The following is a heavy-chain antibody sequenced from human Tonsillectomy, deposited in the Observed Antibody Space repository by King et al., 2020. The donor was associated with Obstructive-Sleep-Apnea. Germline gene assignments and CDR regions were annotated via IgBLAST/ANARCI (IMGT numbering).Heavy chain of an antibody. CDR3: ARDSADTAMVN. CDR1: GHTFSTSL. D-gene: IGHD5-18*01. CDR2: IIPILGTA. V-gene: IGHV1-69*01. J-gene: IGHJ4*02. Sequence: VQLVESGAAVKKPGSSVKVSCRAPGHTFSTSLINLVRQAPGQGLEWMGEIIPILGTANYSQKFQGRVTFTPDESPVPAYMDLTNLTFADTATYYCARDSADTAMVNWGQGTLVTVSS.